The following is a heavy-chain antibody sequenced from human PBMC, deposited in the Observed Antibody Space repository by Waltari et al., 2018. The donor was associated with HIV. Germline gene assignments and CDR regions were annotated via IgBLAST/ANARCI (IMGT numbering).Heavy chain of an antibody. J-gene: IGHJ3*02. CDR1: GGTFSSYA. D-gene: IGHD2-15*01. V-gene: IGHV1-69*01. CDR3: ARTQTGSSYHDSFDI. CDR2: IIPILGTA. Sequence: QVQLVQSGAEVKKPGSSVKVSCKASGGTFSSYAIRWGRRAPGQGLEWMGGIIPILGTANYAQKFQGRVTITAEESTSTAYMELSSLRSEDTAVYYCARTQTGSSYHDSFDIWGQGTMVTVSS.